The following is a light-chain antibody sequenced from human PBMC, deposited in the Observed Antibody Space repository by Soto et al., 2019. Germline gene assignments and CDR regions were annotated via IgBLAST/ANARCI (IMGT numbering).Light chain of an antibody. CDR3: QQYGSSPIT. J-gene: IGKJ5*01. CDR2: GAS. V-gene: IGKV1-5*01. CDR1: QSISNW. Sequence: DIQMTQSPSTLPASVGDRFTITCRASQSISNWLAWYQQKPGTAPKVLIYGASSRATGIPDRFSGTGFGTDFTLTISRLEPEDFAVYYCQQYGSSPITFGQGTRLEIK.